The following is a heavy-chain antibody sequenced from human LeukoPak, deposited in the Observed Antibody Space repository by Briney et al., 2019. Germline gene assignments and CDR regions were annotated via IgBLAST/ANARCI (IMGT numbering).Heavy chain of an antibody. Sequence: SQTLSLTCAVSGDSISSGGYYWSWIRQHPGKGLEWIGYIYYSGSTYYNPSLKSRVTISVDTSKNQFSLKLSSVTAADTAVYYCARAPGYCSSTSCFRGYFDYWGQGTLVTVSS. CDR1: GDSISSGGYY. D-gene: IGHD2-2*01. CDR2: IYYSGST. J-gene: IGHJ4*02. CDR3: ARAPGYCSSTSCFRGYFDY. V-gene: IGHV4-31*11.